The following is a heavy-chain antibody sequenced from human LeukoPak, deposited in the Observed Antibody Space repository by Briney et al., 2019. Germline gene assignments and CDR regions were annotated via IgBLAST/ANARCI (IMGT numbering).Heavy chain of an antibody. CDR3: ARGQKYKYGYTVTELGSGYFDY. CDR1: GGSISSYY. V-gene: IGHV4-59*01. CDR2: IYYSGRT. D-gene: IGHD5-18*01. Sequence: SETLSLTCSVSGGSISSYYWSWIRQPPGKGLEWIGYIYYSGRTNYNPSLKSRVTTSVDTSKNQFSLTLSSVTAADTAVYYCARGQKYKYGYTVTELGSGYFDYWGQGTLVTVSS. J-gene: IGHJ4*02.